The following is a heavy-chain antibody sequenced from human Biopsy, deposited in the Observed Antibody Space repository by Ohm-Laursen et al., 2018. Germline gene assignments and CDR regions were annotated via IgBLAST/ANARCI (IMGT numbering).Heavy chain of an antibody. CDR3: ASRPNCGGDCSSGFDY. V-gene: IGHV1-58*02. Sequence: SVKVSCKASGFTFTRSAMQWVRQARGQRLEWIGWIVVGGGNPNYAQKFQERVTITRDMSTSTAYMELSSLRSEDTAVYYCASRPNCGGDCSSGFDYWGQGTLVTVSS. D-gene: IGHD2-21*02. J-gene: IGHJ4*02. CDR1: GFTFTRSA. CDR2: IVVGGGNP.